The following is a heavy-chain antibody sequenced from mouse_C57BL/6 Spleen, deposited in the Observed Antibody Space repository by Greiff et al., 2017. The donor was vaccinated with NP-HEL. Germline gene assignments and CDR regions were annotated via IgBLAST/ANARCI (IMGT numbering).Heavy chain of an antibody. V-gene: IGHV5-9*01. CDR2: ISGGGGNT. CDR1: GFTFSSYT. D-gene: IGHD2-2*01. Sequence: EVQRVESGGGLVKPGGSLKLSCAASGFTFSSYTMSWVRQTPEKRLEWVATISGGGGNTYYPDSVKGRFTISRDNAKNTLYLQMSSLRSEDTALYYCARGEGYDDVYYFDYWGQGTTLTVSS. J-gene: IGHJ2*01. CDR3: ARGEGYDDVYYFDY.